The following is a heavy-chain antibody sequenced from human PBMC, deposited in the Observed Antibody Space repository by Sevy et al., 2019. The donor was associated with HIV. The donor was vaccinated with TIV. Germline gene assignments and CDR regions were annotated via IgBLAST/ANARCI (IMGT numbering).Heavy chain of an antibody. CDR2: ISSSSSYV. J-gene: IGHJ4*02. CDR3: AKLDADRRWFFDY. CDR1: GFTFSSYN. V-gene: IGHV3-21*06. Sequence: GGSLRLSCVASGFTFSSYNMNWVRQAPGKGLEWVSSISSSSSYVYHADAVKGRFTISGDNAKNSLNQQMNSLRAEDTSVDYCAKLDADRRWFFDYWGQGTLVTVSS. D-gene: IGHD2-2*01.